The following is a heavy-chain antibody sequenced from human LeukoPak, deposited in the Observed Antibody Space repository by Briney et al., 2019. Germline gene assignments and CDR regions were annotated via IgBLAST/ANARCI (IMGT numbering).Heavy chain of an antibody. CDR1: GGTFSSYA. V-gene: IGHV1-69*04. D-gene: IGHD3-10*01. CDR3: ARDWVRGVLNY. J-gene: IGHJ4*02. CDR2: IIPILGIA. Sequence: ASVKVSCKASGGTFSSYAISWVRQAPGQGLEWMGRIIPILGIANYAQKFQGRVTITADKSTSTAYMELSSLRSEDTAVYYCARDWVRGVLNYWGQGTLVTVSS.